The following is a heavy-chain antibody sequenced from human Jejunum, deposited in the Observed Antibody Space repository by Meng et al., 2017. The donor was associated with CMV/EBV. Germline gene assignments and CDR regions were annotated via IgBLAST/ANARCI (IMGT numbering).Heavy chain of an antibody. V-gene: IGHV1-69*05. Sequence: TYAINGVRQAPGQGLEWMGGIIPIFGSANYAQKFQSRVTITTDESTSTAYMELRSLRSEDTAVFYCARDHTGGYSGYDDYYGMDVWGQGTTVTVSS. J-gene: IGHJ6*02. D-gene: IGHD5-12*01. CDR2: IIPIFGSA. CDR3: ARDHTGGYSGYDDYYGMDV. CDR1: TYA.